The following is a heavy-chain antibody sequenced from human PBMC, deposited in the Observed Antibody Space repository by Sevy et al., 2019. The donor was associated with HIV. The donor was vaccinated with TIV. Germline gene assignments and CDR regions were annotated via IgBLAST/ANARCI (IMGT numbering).Heavy chain of an antibody. Sequence: SETLSLTCAVYGGSFSGYYWSWVRQPPGKELEWIGEINHSGSTNYNPSLKSRVIISVVKSKNQFSLRLSSVTAADTAVYYCAGSGLWGAFDIWGQGTMVTVSS. J-gene: IGHJ3*02. CDR3: AGSGLWGAFDI. D-gene: IGHD3-16*01. CDR2: INHSGST. V-gene: IGHV4-34*01. CDR1: GGSFSGYY.